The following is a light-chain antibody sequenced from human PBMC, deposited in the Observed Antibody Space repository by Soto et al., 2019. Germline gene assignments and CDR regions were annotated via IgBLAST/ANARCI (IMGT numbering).Light chain of an antibody. J-gene: IGKJ1*01. CDR3: QQYDNWPPWT. CDR2: GAS. CDR1: ESVGSN. Sequence: DTVMTQSPATLSESPGEKATLSCRASESVGSNLAWYQQKPGQAPRLLIYGASTRATGVPAMFSGSGSGTEFTLTISSLQSEDVALYYCQQYDNWPPWTFGQGTKVEI. V-gene: IGKV3-15*01.